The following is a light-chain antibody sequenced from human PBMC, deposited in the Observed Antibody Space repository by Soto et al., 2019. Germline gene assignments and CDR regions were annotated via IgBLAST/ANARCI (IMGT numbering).Light chain of an antibody. V-gene: IGLV2-11*01. CDR1: SSDVGVYNY. CDR3: CSYAGDNIFV. J-gene: IGLJ1*01. CDR2: EGT. Sequence: QSALTQPRSVSGSPGQSVTISCTGTSSDVGVYNYVSWYQQYPGKAPKLMIYEGTKRPSGVSDRFSGSKSGNTASLTISGLQAEDEANYYCCSYAGDNIFVFGTGTKVTVL.